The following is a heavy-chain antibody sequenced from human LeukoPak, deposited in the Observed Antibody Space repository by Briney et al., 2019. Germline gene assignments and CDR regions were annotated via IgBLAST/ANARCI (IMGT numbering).Heavy chain of an antibody. V-gene: IGHV3-7*01. CDR2: IKTDGSEK. CDR3: ARDER. Sequence: GSLRLSCAASGFTFSSSWMSWVRRAPGKGLEWVANIKTDGSEKYYVDSVRGRFTISRDNAKDSLYLQMNTSRAEDTAIYYCARDERWGQGTLVTVSS. J-gene: IGHJ4*02. CDR1: GFTFSSSW.